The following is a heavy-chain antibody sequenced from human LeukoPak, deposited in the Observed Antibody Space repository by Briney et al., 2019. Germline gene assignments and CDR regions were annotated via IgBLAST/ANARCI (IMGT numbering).Heavy chain of an antibody. V-gene: IGHV1-18*01. CDR1: GYTFTSYG. CDR3: ARTIAAAGTVSNWFDP. CDR2: ISAYNGNT. D-gene: IGHD6-13*01. Sequence: ASVKVSCKASGYTFTSYGISWVRQAPGQRLEWMGWISAYNGNTNYAQKLQGRVTMTTDTSTSTAYMELRSLRSDDTAVYYCARTIAAAGTVSNWFDPWGQGTLVTVSS. J-gene: IGHJ5*02.